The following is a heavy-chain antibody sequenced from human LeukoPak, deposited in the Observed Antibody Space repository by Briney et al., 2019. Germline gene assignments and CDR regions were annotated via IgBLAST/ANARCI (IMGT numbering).Heavy chain of an antibody. CDR2: IYTSGST. V-gene: IGHV4-61*02. J-gene: IGHJ5*02. CDR3: AGDVESSGWYDKWFDP. D-gene: IGHD6-19*01. CDR1: GGSISSGGYY. Sequence: PSQTLSLTCTVSGGSISSGGYYWSWIRQPAGKGLEWIGRIYTSGSTNYNPSLKSRVTMSVDTSKNQFSLKLSSVTAADTAVYYCAGDVESSGWYDKWFDPWGQGTLVTVSS.